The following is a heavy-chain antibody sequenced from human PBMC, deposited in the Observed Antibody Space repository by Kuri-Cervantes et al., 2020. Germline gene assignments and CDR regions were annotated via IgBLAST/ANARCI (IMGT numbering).Heavy chain of an antibody. Sequence: GESLKISCAASGFTFSSYAMHWVRQAPGKGLEWVAVISYDGSNKYYADSVKGRFTISRDSAKNSLYLQMDSLRVEDTAVYYCARGQGLGYWGQGALVTVSS. D-gene: IGHD3/OR15-3a*01. CDR2: ISYDGSNK. V-gene: IGHV3-30-3*01. J-gene: IGHJ4*02. CDR3: ARGQGLGY. CDR1: GFTFSSYA.